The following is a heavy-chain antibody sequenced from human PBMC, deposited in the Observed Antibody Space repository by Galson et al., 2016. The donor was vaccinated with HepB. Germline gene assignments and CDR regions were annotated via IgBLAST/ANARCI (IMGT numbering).Heavy chain of an antibody. CDR1: GFTFGDYR. J-gene: IGHJ6*02. CDR2: IIWHVITI. CDR3: AKDHDDWTDQKYDYYCMGV. Sequence: SLRLSCAASGFTFGDYRMHWVRQAPGQGLEWVCLIIWHVITIHYAQYVRGRFTISRDNSKTTLYLQMHSLRTEDSALYYCAKDHDDWTDQKYDYYCMGVWGQGTTVTVSS. D-gene: IGHD1-1*01. V-gene: IGHV3-43*01.